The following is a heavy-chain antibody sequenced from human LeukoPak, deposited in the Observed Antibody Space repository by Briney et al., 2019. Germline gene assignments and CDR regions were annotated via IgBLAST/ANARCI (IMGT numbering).Heavy chain of an antibody. D-gene: IGHD6-19*01. CDR2: MSGDGGDT. CDR3: GKSGSRDWDYFEY. V-gene: IGHV3-23*01. CDR1: AFTFSSYA. J-gene: IGHJ4*02. Sequence: PGGSLRLSCAASAFTFSSYAMNWVRQAPEKGLEWVSTMSGDGGDTHSADSVRGRFTISRANSKNTLFLQMYSLRADDTAVYYCGKSGSRDWDYFEYWGQGTLVTASS.